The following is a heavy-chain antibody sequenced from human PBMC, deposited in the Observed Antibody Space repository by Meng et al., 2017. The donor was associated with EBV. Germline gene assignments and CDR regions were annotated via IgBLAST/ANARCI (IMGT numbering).Heavy chain of an antibody. D-gene: IGHD6-13*01. CDR1: GGSLSSYA. CDR2: IIPIFSTA. V-gene: IGHV1-69*01. Sequence: VQSGGVGNTPCTSVHACSKACGGSLSSYAIRWLRQAPEQWLELMGGIIPIFSTANYAQKFQCRVTITADESTSTAYMELSSLRSEDTAVYYCARGYRGSSWYLGYWGQGTLVTVSS. J-gene: IGHJ4*02. CDR3: ARGYRGSSWYLGY.